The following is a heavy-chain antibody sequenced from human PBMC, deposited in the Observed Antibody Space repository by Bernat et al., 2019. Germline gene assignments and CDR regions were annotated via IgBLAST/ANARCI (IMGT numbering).Heavy chain of an antibody. V-gene: IGHV3-66*01. CDR1: GFTISSNF. Sequence: EVQLVESGGGLVQPGGSLRLSCAASGFTISSNFMSWVRQAPGKGLEWVSIIYSGGSTSYADSVKGRFTISRDNSKNTLSLQMNSLRAEDTAVYYCARNPVTGLGCFDYWGQGTLATVSS. CDR2: IYSGGST. J-gene: IGHJ4*02. CDR3: ARNPVTGLGCFDY. D-gene: IGHD2-21*02.